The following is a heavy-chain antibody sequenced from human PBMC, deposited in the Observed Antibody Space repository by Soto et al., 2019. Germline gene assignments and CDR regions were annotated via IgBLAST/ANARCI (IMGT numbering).Heavy chain of an antibody. J-gene: IGHJ3*02. CDR1: GGSISSGDYY. CDR2: IYYSGST. D-gene: IGHD3-22*01. V-gene: IGHV4-30-4*01. CDR3: ARDYDSSGLGAFDI. Sequence: PSETLSLTCTVSGGSISSGDYYWSWIRQPPGKGLEWIGYIYYSGSTYYNPSLKSRVTISVDTSKNQFSLKLSSVTAADTAVYYCARDYDSSGLGAFDIWGQGTMVTVSS.